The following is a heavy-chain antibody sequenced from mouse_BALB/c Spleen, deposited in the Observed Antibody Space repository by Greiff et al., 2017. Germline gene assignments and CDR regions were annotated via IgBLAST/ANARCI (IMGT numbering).Heavy chain of an antibody. CDR2: ISSDGSST. J-gene: IGHJ1*01. Sequence: EVKLMESGGGLVQPGESLKLSCAASEFAFPAYDMSWVRQTPEKRLEWVAAISSDGSSTYYPDTMTRRFIISRDNTKKTLYLQMSSLRSEDTALYYCSRLWGQGTTVTVSA. V-gene: IGHV5-2*01. CDR1: EFAFPAYD. CDR3: SRL.